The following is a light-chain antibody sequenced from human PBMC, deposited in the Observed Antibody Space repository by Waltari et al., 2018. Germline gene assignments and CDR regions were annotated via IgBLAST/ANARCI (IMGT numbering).Light chain of an antibody. CDR2: GTS. CDR1: QSVGGT. J-gene: IGKJ1*01. V-gene: IGKV3-20*01. Sequence: EIVLTQSPGTLSSSPGERATLSCRASQSVGGTLAWYQQKPGQAPRLLMYGTSIRAPGTPDRFSGTGSGTDFSLTISRLEPEDFAVYYCQHYVRLPATFGQETKVEIK. CDR3: QHYVRLPAT.